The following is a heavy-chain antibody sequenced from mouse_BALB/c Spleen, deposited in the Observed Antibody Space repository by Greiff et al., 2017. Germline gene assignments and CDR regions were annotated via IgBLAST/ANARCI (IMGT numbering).Heavy chain of an antibody. CDR3: ARVRYGSSPYYFDY. Sequence: DVHLVESGPSLVKPSQTLSLTCSVTGDSITSGYWNWIRKFPGNKLEYMGYISYSGSTYYNPSLKSRISITRDTSKNQYYLQLNSVTTEDTATYYCARVRYGSSPYYFDYWGQGTTLTVSS. D-gene: IGHD1-1*01. CDR1: GDSITSGY. V-gene: IGHV3-8*02. J-gene: IGHJ2*01. CDR2: ISYSGST.